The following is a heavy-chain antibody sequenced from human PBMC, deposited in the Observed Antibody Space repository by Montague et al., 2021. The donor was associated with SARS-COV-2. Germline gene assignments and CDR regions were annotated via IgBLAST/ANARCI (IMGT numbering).Heavy chain of an antibody. CDR2: IYYTGNS. D-gene: IGHD1-1*01. CDR3: TRLALLVAGGIGCFDP. Sequence: SETLSLTCTVSGYSISSSNYYWGWIRQPPGKGLEWIATIYYTGNSYYSPSLKSRVTISVDPSENQFSLKLNSVTAADTAVYYCTRLALLVAGGIGCFDPWDQGTLVTVSS. CDR1: GYSISSSNYY. V-gene: IGHV4-39*01. J-gene: IGHJ5*02.